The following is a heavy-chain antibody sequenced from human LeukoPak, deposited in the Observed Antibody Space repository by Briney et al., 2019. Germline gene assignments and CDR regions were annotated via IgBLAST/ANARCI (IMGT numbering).Heavy chain of an antibody. CDR1: GFIVSNNY. V-gene: IGHV3-53*01. CDR2: IYPGGYT. D-gene: IGHD5-12*01. J-gene: IGHJ3*02. CDR3: ARGPRASGYDYTALDAFDI. Sequence: GGSLRLSCAASGFIVSNNYMSWVRQAPGKGLDWVSVIYPGGYTYSADSVKGRFTISRDNSKNTLYLQMNSLRAEDTAVYYCARGPRASGYDYTALDAFDIWGQGTVVTVSS.